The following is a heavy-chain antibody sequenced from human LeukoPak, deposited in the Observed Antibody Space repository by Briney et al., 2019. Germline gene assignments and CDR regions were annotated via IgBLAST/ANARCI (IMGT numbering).Heavy chain of an antibody. D-gene: IGHD3-10*01. CDR2: IYYSGST. V-gene: IGHV4-59*01. CDR1: GGSISSYY. Sequence: SETLSLTCTVSGGSISSYYWSWIRQPSGKGLEWIGYIYYSGSTNYNPSLKSRVTISVDTSKNQFSLKLSSVTAADTAVYYCARGVDRAYYYGSGRNYFDYWGQGTLVTVSS. J-gene: IGHJ4*02. CDR3: ARGVDRAYYYGSGRNYFDY.